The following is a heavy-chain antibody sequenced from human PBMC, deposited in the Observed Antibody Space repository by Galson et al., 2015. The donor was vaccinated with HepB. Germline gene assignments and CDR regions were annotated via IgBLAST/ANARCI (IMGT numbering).Heavy chain of an antibody. CDR3: AGDVVDDIDNDDYSSAAGY. D-gene: IGHD4-17*01. J-gene: IGHJ4*02. CDR2: IWSDGSSP. V-gene: IGHV3-33*01. Sequence: SLRLSCAASGFSFNTFVMHWVRQAPGRGLEWVALIWSDGSSPYYGDSVRGRFTISRDNSKNMLYLQMNNLRVADTAIYYCAGDVVDDIDNDDYSSAAGYWGQGTLVTVSS. CDR1: GFSFNTFV.